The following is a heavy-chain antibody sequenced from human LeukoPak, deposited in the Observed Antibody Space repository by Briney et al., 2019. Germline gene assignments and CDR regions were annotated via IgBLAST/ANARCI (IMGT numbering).Heavy chain of an antibody. CDR3: ARITGMAAAGDY. J-gene: IGHJ4*02. CDR1: GFTFSTYW. CDR2: IKHYGSEK. Sequence: GGSLRLSCAASGFTFSTYWMSWVPQARGKGLEGVANIKHYGSEKYYVDSVKDRFTISRDNAKNSLYLQLNSLRAEDTAVYYCARITGMAAAGDYWGQGTLVTVSS. D-gene: IGHD6-13*01. V-gene: IGHV3-7*04.